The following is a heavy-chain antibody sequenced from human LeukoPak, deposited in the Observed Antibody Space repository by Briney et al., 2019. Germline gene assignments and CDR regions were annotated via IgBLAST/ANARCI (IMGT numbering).Heavy chain of an antibody. CDR1: GFTFSSYG. CDR3: ARDLRTIYDSSGYYGMDV. CDR2: IWYDGSNK. Sequence: GRSLRLSRAASGFTFSSYGMHWVRQAPGKGLEWVAVIWYDGSNKYYADSVKGRFTISRDNSKNTLYLQMNSLRAEDTAVYYCARDLRTIYDSSGYYGMDVWGQGTTVTVSS. V-gene: IGHV3-33*01. D-gene: IGHD3-22*01. J-gene: IGHJ6*02.